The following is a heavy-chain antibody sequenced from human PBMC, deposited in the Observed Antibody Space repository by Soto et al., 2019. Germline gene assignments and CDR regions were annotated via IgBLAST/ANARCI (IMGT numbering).Heavy chain of an antibody. D-gene: IGHD2-15*01. Sequence: EVQLVESGGGLVQPGGSLRLSCAASGFTFSTYSMSWVRQAPGKGLEWVSYISSISNTIYYAEPVKGRFTISRDNAKNSLYLHMNSLSAEDTAVYYCARDRGCSGGICYRDLGYWGQGTLVTVSS. CDR1: GFTFSTYS. CDR3: ARDRGCSGGICYRDLGY. J-gene: IGHJ4*02. CDR2: ISSISNTI. V-gene: IGHV3-48*01.